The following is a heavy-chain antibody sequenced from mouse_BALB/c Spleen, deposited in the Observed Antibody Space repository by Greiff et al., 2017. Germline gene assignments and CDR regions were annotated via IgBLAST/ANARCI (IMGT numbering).Heavy chain of an antibody. CDR3: KRGNYDYAMDY. CDR2: IDPENGDT. CDR1: GFNIKDYY. Sequence: VQLQQSGAELVRSGASVKFSCTASGFNIKDYYMHWVKQRPEQGLEWIGWIDPENGDTEYAPKFQGKATMTADTSSNTAYLQLSSLTSEDTAVYYCKRGNYDYAMDYWGQGTSVTVSS. V-gene: IGHV14-4*02. D-gene: IGHD2-1*01. J-gene: IGHJ4*01.